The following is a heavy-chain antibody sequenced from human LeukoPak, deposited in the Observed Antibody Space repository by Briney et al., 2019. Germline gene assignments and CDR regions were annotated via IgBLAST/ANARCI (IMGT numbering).Heavy chain of an antibody. CDR3: ARVGDSSGWYVHYYYYYMDV. D-gene: IGHD6-19*01. CDR1: GFTFSSYS. Sequence: GGSLRLSCAASGFTFSSYSMNWVRQAPGKGLEWVSYISSSSSTIYYADSVKGRFTISRDNAKNSLYLQMNSLRAEDTAVYYCARVGDSSGWYVHYYYYYMDVWGKGTTVTVSS. CDR2: ISSSSSTI. J-gene: IGHJ6*03. V-gene: IGHV3-48*01.